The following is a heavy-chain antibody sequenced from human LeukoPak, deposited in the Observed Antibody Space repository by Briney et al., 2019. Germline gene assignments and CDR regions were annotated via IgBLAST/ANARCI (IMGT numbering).Heavy chain of an antibody. V-gene: IGHV3-23*01. CDR1: GFTFSSYA. J-gene: IGHJ4*02. D-gene: IGHD3-3*01. CDR3: AKDYDFWSGYWGAFDY. CDR2: ISGSGGST. Sequence: GSLRLSCAASGFTFSSYAMSWVRQAPGKGLEWVSAISGSGGSTYYADSVKGRFTISRDNSKNTLYLQMNSLRAEDTAVYYCAKDYDFWSGYWGAFDYWGQGTLVTVSS.